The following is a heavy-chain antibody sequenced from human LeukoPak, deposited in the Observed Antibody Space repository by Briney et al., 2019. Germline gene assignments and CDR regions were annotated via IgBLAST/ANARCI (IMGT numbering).Heavy chain of an antibody. Sequence: PGGSLRLSCAASGFTFSDYYMSWIRQAPGKGLEWFSYISSSGSTIYYADSVKGRFTISRDNARNSLYLQMNSLRAEDTAVYYCARFETVAAKPIEHWGPGTLVTVSS. V-gene: IGHV3-11*04. D-gene: IGHD6-19*01. CDR2: ISSSGSTI. CDR1: GFTFSDYY. CDR3: ARFETVAAKPIEH. J-gene: IGHJ1*01.